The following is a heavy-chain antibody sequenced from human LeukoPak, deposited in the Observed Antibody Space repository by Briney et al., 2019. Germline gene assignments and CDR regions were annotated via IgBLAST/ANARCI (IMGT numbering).Heavy chain of an antibody. Sequence: PGGSLRLSCAASGFTFSDYYMSWIRQAPGKGLEWVSYISSSSSYTNYADSVKGRFTISRDNAKNTLFLEMNSLRAEDTAVYYCARDLTGNVFDYWGQGTLVTVSS. CDR3: ARDLTGNVFDY. J-gene: IGHJ4*02. CDR1: GFTFSDYY. D-gene: IGHD1-1*01. V-gene: IGHV3-11*06. CDR2: ISSSSSYT.